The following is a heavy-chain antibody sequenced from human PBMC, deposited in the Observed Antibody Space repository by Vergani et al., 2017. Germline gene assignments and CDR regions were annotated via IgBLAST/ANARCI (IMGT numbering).Heavy chain of an antibody. CDR3: ARDLRLLYNRFDP. J-gene: IGHJ5*02. CDR1: GFTFNQYG. D-gene: IGHD1-14*01. Sequence: QVQLVESGGGVVQPGRSLILSCAASGFTFNQYGMHWVRQAPGKGLEWVAVTWYDGNNKQHADSVKGRFTISRDNSKSTMYLQMNSLRDEDTGVYYCARDLRLLYNRFDPWGQGTLVTVSS. V-gene: IGHV3-33*01. CDR2: TWYDGNNK.